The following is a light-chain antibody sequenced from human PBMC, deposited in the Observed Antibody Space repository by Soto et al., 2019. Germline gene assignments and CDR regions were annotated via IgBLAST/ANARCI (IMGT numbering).Light chain of an antibody. CDR3: QQRSSWPPT. CDR1: QDVTTN. CDR2: GAS. Sequence: TQFPAILSAFPGEGATLSCRAAQDVTTNFAWYQLRRGQAPRLLIYGASNRATGIPDRFSGSGSGTDFTLTISSLEPEDFAVYYCQQRSSWPPTFGQGTRLEIK. J-gene: IGKJ5*01. V-gene: IGKV3-11*01.